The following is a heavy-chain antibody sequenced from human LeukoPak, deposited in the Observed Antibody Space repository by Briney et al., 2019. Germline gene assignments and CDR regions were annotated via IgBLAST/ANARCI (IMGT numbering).Heavy chain of an antibody. J-gene: IGHJ4*02. CDR3: AKDIRYKEYSSGFDY. CDR1: GFTFDVYA. D-gene: IGHD6-19*01. V-gene: IGHV3-9*01. CDR2: ISWSSGSI. Sequence: GGSLRLSCAASGFTFDVYAMHWVRQAPGKGLEWVSGISWSSGSIGYADSVKGRFTISRDNAKNSLYLQMNSLRAEDTALYYCAKDIRYKEYSSGFDYWGQGTLVTVSS.